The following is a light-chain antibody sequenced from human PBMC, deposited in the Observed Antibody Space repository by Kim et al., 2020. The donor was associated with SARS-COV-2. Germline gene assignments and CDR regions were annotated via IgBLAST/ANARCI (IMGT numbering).Light chain of an antibody. CDR2: GAS. CDR1: QSVSSN. Sequence: EIVMTQSPATLSVSPGERATLSCRASQSVSSNLAWYQQKPGQAPRLLIYGASTRATSIPARFSGGGSGTDFTLTISTLQSEDFAVYYCQQDADGPRPLTFGGGTKVEIK. CDR3: QQDADGPRPLT. J-gene: IGKJ4*01. V-gene: IGKV3-15*01.